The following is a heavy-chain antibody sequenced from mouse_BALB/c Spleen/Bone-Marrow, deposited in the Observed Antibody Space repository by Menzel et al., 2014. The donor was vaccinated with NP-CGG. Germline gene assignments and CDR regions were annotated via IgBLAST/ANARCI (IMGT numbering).Heavy chain of an antibody. CDR2: IWAGGST. D-gene: IGHD2-2*01. CDR1: GFSLTSYG. CDR3: ARRGNGYYFDY. Sequence: VQLVESGPGLVAPSQSLSITCTVSGFSLTSYGVHWVRRPPGKGLEWLGVIWAGGSTNYNSALMSRLSISKDNSKSQVFLKMNSLQTDDTVTYYCARRGNGYYFDYWGQGTTLTVSS. V-gene: IGHV2-9*02. J-gene: IGHJ2*01.